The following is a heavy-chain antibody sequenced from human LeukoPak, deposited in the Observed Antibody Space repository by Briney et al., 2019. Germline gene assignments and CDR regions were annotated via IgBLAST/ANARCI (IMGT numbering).Heavy chain of an antibody. CDR2: IYYSRST. J-gene: IGHJ6*03. D-gene: IGHD6-13*01. Sequence: SETLSLTCTVSGGSIRSSYWSWIRQPPGKGLEWIGYIYYSRSTNYNPSLKSRVTISLDTSKNQFSLKLSSVTAADTAVYYCAREVQRRGISAGGTEYHYYYMDVWGKGTTVTIS. V-gene: IGHV4-59*01. CDR3: AREVQRRGISAGGTEYHYYYMDV. CDR1: GGSIRSSY.